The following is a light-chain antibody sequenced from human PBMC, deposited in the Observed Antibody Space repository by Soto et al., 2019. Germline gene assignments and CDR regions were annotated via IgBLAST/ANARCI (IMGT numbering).Light chain of an antibody. V-gene: IGLV1-40*01. CDR2: GNT. CDR3: QSYDSSLSGYV. Sequence: QSALTQPPSVSGAPGQRVTISCTGSSSNIGAGYDVHWYQQLPGTVPKLLIYGNTNRPSGVPDRFSGSKSATSASLAITGLQAEDEADYYCQSYDSSLSGYVFGSGTKVTVL. CDR1: SSNIGAGYD. J-gene: IGLJ1*01.